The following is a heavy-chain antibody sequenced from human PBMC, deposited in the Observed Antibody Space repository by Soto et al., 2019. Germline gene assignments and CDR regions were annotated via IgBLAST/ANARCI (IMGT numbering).Heavy chain of an antibody. Sequence: EVQLAESGGGMVQPGGSLRLSCVASGFTFSSYDMHWVRQAPGKGLEYVSSISSNGGTTYYGNSVKGRFTISRDNSKNTLYLQMGSLRAEDMAVYYCVRRVSGNDDYVGQGTLVTVSS. V-gene: IGHV3-64*01. D-gene: IGHD1-1*01. CDR2: ISSNGGTT. J-gene: IGHJ4*02. CDR3: VRRVSGNDDY. CDR1: GFTFSSYD.